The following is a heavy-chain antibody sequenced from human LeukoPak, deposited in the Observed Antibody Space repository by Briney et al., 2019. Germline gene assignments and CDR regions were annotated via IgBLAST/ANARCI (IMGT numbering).Heavy chain of an antibody. CDR2: MSFDGNHK. J-gene: IGHJ3*02. D-gene: IGHD4-17*01. V-gene: IGHV3-30*18. CDR1: GFGFGSYN. CDR3: AKESGDHDAFDI. Sequence: GRSLRLSCAASGFGFGSYNMYWVRQAPGKGLEWVTLMSFDGNHKKYADSVKGRFTISRDNSKNTVYLQMNSLRAEDTAVYYCAKESGDHDAFDIWGQGTMVTVSS.